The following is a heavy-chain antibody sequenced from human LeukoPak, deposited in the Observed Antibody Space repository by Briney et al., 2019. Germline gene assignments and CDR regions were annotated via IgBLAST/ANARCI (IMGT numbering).Heavy chain of an antibody. Sequence: GGSLRLSCAASGFTFSDYYMSWIRQAPGKGLEWVSYISSSGSTIYYADSVKGRFTISRDNAKDSLYLQMNSLRAEDTAVYYCARNTAMVTGDYYYYMDVWGKGTTVTVSS. CDR2: ISSSGSTI. D-gene: IGHD5-18*01. CDR3: ARNTAMVTGDYYYYMDV. CDR1: GFTFSDYY. J-gene: IGHJ6*03. V-gene: IGHV3-11*01.